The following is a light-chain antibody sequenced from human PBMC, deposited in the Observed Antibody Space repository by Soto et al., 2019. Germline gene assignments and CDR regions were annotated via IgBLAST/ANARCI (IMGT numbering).Light chain of an antibody. Sequence: EIAMTQSPATLSVSPGERATLSCRASQSISTELAWYQQIPGQPPTLLIYAASTRATGVPARFTGSGSGSEFTLTFSGLQSEDFAIYYCQQGHNWPLTFGQGTRLEI. J-gene: IGKJ2*01. CDR3: QQGHNWPLT. CDR1: QSISTE. V-gene: IGKV3-15*01. CDR2: AAS.